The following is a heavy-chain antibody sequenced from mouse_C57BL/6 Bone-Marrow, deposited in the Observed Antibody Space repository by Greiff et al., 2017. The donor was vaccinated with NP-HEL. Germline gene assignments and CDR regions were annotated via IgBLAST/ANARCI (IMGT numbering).Heavy chain of an antibody. D-gene: IGHD2-4*01. Sequence: VQLKESGAELVRPGASVKLSCKASGYTFTDYYINWVKQRPGQGLEWIARIYPGSGNTYYNEKFKGKATLTAEKSSSTAYMQLSSLTSEDSAVYFSARYDYDSDYWGQGTTLTVSS. CDR3: ARYDYDSDY. J-gene: IGHJ2*01. CDR1: GYTFTDYY. V-gene: IGHV1-76*01. CDR2: IYPGSGNT.